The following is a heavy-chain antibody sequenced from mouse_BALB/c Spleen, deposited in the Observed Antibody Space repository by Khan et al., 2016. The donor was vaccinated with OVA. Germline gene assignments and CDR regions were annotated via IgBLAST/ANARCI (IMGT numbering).Heavy chain of an antibody. Sequence: QVQLKQSGAELAKPGASVKMSCKASGYTFINYWILWVKQRPGQGLEWIGYINPSTAYXEYNQNFKDKATLTADKSSRTAYMQLSSLTSEDSAVYYCARRGLRWDFDYWGPGTTLTVSS. CDR1: GYTFINYW. D-gene: IGHD1-1*01. V-gene: IGHV1-7*01. CDR3: ARRGLRWDFDY. J-gene: IGHJ2*01. CDR2: INPSTAYX.